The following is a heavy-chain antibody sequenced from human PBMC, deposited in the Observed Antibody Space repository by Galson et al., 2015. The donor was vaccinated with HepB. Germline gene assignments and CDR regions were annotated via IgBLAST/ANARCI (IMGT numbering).Heavy chain of an antibody. CDR2: ISSSSSNI. V-gene: IGHV3-48*01. Sequence: SLRLSCAASGFTFSSYSMNWVRQAPGKGLEWVSYISSSSSNIYYADSVKGRFTISRDKAKNSLYLQMNSLRAEDTAVYYCASQRGYSYGWYFDYWGQGTLVTVSS. J-gene: IGHJ4*02. D-gene: IGHD5-18*01. CDR3: ASQRGYSYGWYFDY. CDR1: GFTFSSYS.